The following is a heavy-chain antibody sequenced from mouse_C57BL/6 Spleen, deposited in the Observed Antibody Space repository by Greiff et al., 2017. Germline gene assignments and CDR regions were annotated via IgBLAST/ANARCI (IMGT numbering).Heavy chain of an antibody. V-gene: IGHV5-6*01. J-gene: IGHJ3*01. CDR3: AREDDYLFAY. CDR1: GFTFSSYG. CDR2: ISSGGSYT. Sequence: EVKLMESGGDLVKPGGSLKLSCAASGFTFSSYGMSWVRQTPDKRLAWVATISSGGSYTYYPDSVKGRFTISRDNAKNTLYLQMSSLKSEDTAMYYCAREDDYLFAYWGQGTLVTVSA. D-gene: IGHD2-4*01.